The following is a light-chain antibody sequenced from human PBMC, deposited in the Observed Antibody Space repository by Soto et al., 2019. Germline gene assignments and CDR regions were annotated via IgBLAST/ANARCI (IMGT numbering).Light chain of an antibody. Sequence: EIELTQSPGTLSLSPGERATLSCRASQSVSSCYLAWYQQKPGQAPRLLIYAASSRATGLPDRFSGSGSGTDFTLTISRLQPEDFAMYYCQQYGSSPLTFGGGTKVEIK. CDR1: QSVSSCY. CDR3: QQYGSSPLT. V-gene: IGKV3-20*01. J-gene: IGKJ4*01. CDR2: AAS.